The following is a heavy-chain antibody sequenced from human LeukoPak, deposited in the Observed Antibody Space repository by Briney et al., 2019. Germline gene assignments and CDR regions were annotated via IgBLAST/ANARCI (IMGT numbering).Heavy chain of an antibody. D-gene: IGHD5-24*01. Sequence: SETLSLTCAVFGGSLSGYFLSWIRQPPGKGLEWIGEVHPSGSANYNPSLKSRVTVSLDTSRNQFSLKLSSVTAADTAVYYCARDLISNEMAPFDYWGQGTLVTVSS. CDR3: ARDLISNEMAPFDY. CDR1: GGSLSGYF. CDR2: VHPSGSA. V-gene: IGHV4-34*01. J-gene: IGHJ4*02.